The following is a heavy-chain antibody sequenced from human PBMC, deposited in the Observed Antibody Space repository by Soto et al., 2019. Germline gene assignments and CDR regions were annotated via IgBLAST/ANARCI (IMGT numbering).Heavy chain of an antibody. V-gene: IGHV4-34*01. CDR2: INHSGST. J-gene: IGHJ5*02. D-gene: IGHD6-13*01. CDR1: GGSFSGYY. CDR3: ARAERQQLVPSLGAGPFAPPDNWFDP. Sequence: SETLSLTCAVYGGSFSGYYWSWIRQPPGKGLEWIGEINHSGSTNYNPSLKSRVTISVDTSKNQFSLKLSSVTAADTAVYYCARAERQQLVPSLGAGPFAPPDNWFDPWGQGTLVTVSS.